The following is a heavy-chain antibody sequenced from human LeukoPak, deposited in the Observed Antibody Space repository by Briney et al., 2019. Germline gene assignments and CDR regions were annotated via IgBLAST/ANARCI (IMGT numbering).Heavy chain of an antibody. Sequence: SETLSLTCTVSGGSISSYYWSWIRQPPGKGLEWIGYIYYSGSTNYNPSLKSRVTISVDTSKNQFSLKLTTVTAADTAVYYCARALRGSSSDYFYYYHMDVWGNGTTVTVSS. D-gene: IGHD6-6*01. CDR2: IYYSGST. CDR3: ARALRGSSSDYFYYYHMDV. V-gene: IGHV4-59*01. J-gene: IGHJ6*03. CDR1: GGSISSYY.